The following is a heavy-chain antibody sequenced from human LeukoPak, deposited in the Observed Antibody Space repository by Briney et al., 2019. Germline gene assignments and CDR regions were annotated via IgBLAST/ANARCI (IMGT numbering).Heavy chain of an antibody. J-gene: IGHJ6*03. CDR1: GGSISSSSYY. Sequence: PSETLSLTCTVSGGSISSSSYYWGWIRQPPGKGLEWIGSIYYSGSTYYNPSLKSRVTISVDTSKNQFSLKLSSVTAADTAVYYCARELRLRIAAAGSAPIYMDVWGKGTTVTISS. CDR3: ARELRLRIAAAGSAPIYMDV. D-gene: IGHD6-13*01. V-gene: IGHV4-39*07. CDR2: IYYSGST.